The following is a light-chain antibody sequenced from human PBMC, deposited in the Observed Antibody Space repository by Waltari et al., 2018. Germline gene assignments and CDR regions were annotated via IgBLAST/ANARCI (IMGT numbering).Light chain of an antibody. CDR3: QHYDSYPPT. V-gene: IGKV1D-16*01. Sequence: DIQMTQSPSSLSASIGDRVIISCRASRDISSWLVWYQQKSDEAPKTLIYAASNLQSGVPARFSGSGAGTHFTLTISSLQPEDFATYYCQHYDSYPPTFGPGTKVDHK. J-gene: IGKJ3*01. CDR2: AAS. CDR1: RDISSW.